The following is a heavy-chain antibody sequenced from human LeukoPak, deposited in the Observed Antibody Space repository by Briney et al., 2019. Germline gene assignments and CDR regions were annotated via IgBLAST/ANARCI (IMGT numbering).Heavy chain of an antibody. CDR2: INPNGGST. CDR1: GYTFISYY. Sequence: ASVKVSCKTSGYTFISYYMHWVRQAPGQGLEWMGIINPNGGSTNYAQRFQGRITVTRDMSTSTVYMELTSLRSEDTAVYYCARDPHYDFWSGYFDYWGQGTLVTVSS. V-gene: IGHV1-46*01. D-gene: IGHD3-3*01. CDR3: ARDPHYDFWSGYFDY. J-gene: IGHJ4*02.